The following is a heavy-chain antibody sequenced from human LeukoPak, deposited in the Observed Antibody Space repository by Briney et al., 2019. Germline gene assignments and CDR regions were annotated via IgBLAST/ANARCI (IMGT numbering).Heavy chain of an antibody. CDR2: ISGSGGST. CDR1: GFTFSSYT. V-gene: IGHV3-23*01. CDR3: AKDQAVLMVYANNWFDP. Sequence: GRSLGLSCAASGFTFSSYTMHWVRQAPGKGLEWVSAISGSGGSTYYADSVKGRFTISRDNSKNTLYLRMNSLRAEDTAVYYCAKDQAVLMVYANNWFDPWGQGTLVTVSS. D-gene: IGHD2-8*01. J-gene: IGHJ5*02.